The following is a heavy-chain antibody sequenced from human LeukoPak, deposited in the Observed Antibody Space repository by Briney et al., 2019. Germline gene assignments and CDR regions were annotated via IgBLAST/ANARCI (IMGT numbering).Heavy chain of an antibody. J-gene: IGHJ3*02. D-gene: IGHD2-2*02. CDR1: GFTFTNYA. Sequence: GGSLRLSCAASGFTFTNYAMSWVRQAPGKGLEWVSMISGSGDDTYYADSVRGRFTISRDNAKNSVYLQMNSLRAEDTAIFYCARDLYCSSSTCYTGAFDIWGQGTMVTVSS. CDR3: ARDLYCSSSTCYTGAFDI. CDR2: ISGSGDDT. V-gene: IGHV3-23*01.